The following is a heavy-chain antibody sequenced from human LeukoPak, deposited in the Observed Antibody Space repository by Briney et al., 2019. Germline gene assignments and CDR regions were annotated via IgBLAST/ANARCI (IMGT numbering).Heavy chain of an antibody. CDR2: ITSSGSSL. CDR1: GFTFSDYY. J-gene: IGHJ4*02. V-gene: IGHV3-11*04. Sequence: GGSLRLSCAASGFTFSDYYMGWIRQAPGKGLEWVSYITSSGSSLYYADSVKGRFTISRDNAKNSLYLQMNSLRVEDTAVYYCARAGVDSRGYYEGFDYWGQGTLVTVSS. CDR3: ARAGVDSRGYYEGFDY. D-gene: IGHD3-22*01.